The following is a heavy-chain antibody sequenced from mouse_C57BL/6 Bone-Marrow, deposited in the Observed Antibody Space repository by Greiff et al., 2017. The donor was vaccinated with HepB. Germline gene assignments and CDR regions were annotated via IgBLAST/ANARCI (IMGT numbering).Heavy chain of an antibody. V-gene: IGHV5-2*03. CDR1: EYEFPSHD. CDR3: ASYDYDAGFAY. D-gene: IGHD2-4*01. CDR2: INSDGGST. J-gene: IGHJ3*01. Sequence: EVKLVESGGGLVQPGESLKFSCESNEYEFPSHDMSWVRKTPEKRLELVAAINSDGGSTYYPDTMERRSIISRDTTKKTLYLQMGSLRSEDTALYYCASYDYDAGFAYWGQGTLVTVAA.